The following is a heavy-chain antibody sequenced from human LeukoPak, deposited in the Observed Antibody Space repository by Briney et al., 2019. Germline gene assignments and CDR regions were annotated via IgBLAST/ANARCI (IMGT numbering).Heavy chain of an antibody. D-gene: IGHD3-3*01. V-gene: IGHV4-59*12. CDR2: IYYTGST. CDR1: GGSINNYY. Sequence: SETLSLTCTVSGGSINNYYWSWVRQPPGAGLEWLAYIYYTGSTNYNPSLKTRLTISVDTSKNQFSLKLSSVTAADTAVYYCARRITIFGVVILNWYFDLWGRGTLVTVSS. CDR3: ARRITIFGVVILNWYFDL. J-gene: IGHJ2*01.